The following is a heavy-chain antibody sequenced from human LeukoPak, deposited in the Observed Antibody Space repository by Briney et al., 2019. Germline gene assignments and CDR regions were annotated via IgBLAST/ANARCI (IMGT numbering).Heavy chain of an antibody. Sequence: GSLRLSCAASGFTVSSNYMSWVRQAPGKGLEWVSVIYSGGSTYYADSVKGRFTISRDNSKNTLYLQMNSLRAEDTAVYYCARVSSEGPYDYWGQGTLVTVSS. V-gene: IGHV3-66*01. J-gene: IGHJ4*02. CDR1: GFTVSSNY. CDR2: IYSGGST. D-gene: IGHD2-2*01. CDR3: ARVSSEGPYDY.